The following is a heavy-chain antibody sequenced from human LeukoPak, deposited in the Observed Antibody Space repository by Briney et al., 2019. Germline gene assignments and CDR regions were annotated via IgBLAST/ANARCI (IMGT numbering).Heavy chain of an antibody. J-gene: IGHJ4*02. Sequence: ASVRVSCKASGYTFTVYYMHWVRQAPGQGGGWMGWISPNSGGTNYAQKFQGRVTMTSDTSISTAYMELSRLRSHDTAVYYCAREPIPNYYFDYWGQGTLVTVSS. CDR3: AREPIPNYYFDY. V-gene: IGHV1-2*02. CDR2: ISPNSGGT. CDR1: GYTFTVYY. D-gene: IGHD5-24*01.